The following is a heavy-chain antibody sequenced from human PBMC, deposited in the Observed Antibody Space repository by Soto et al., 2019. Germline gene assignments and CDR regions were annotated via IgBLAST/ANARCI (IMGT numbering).Heavy chain of an antibody. Sequence: ASVKVSCKASGDTFTSYYMHWVRQAPGQGLEWMGIINPNSGGTNYAQKFQGWVTMTRDTSISTAYMELSRLRSDDTAVYYCARGHSSFYYFAYWGQGTLVTVSS. J-gene: IGHJ4*02. CDR1: GDTFTSYY. CDR3: ARGHSSFYYFAY. D-gene: IGHD6-6*01. V-gene: IGHV1-2*04. CDR2: INPNSGGT.